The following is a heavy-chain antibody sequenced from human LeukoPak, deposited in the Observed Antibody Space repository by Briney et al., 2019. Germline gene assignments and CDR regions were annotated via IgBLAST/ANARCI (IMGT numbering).Heavy chain of an antibody. CDR1: GGTFSSYP. V-gene: IGHV1-69*01. CDR2: ITPIFGAA. Sequence: ASVKVSCKASGGTFSSYPFTWVRQTPGQGLEWMGEITPIFGAANYAQTFQGRVTITADESTSTVFMELSSLRSDDTAFYYCARNSRVAPTSGLNYWGQGTLVTVSS. CDR3: ARNSRVAPTSGLNY. J-gene: IGHJ4*02. D-gene: IGHD4-23*01.